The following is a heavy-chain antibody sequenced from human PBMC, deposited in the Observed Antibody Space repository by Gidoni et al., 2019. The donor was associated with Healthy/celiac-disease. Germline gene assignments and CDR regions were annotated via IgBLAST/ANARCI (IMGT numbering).Heavy chain of an antibody. V-gene: IGHV4-38-2*02. CDR2: IDQSGST. Sequence: QVQLQESGPGLVKPSETLSLTCTVSGYSISSGYYWGWIRQPPGKGLEWIGSIDQSGSTYYNPSLKSRVTISVDTSKNQFSLKLSSVTAADTAVYYCARGRGVLGDRYFQHWGQGTLVTVSS. D-gene: IGHD2-21*01. CDR3: ARGRGVLGDRYFQH. J-gene: IGHJ1*01. CDR1: GYSISSGYY.